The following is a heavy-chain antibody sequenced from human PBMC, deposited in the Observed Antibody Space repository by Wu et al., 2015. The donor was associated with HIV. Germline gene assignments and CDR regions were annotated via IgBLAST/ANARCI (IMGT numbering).Heavy chain of an antibody. V-gene: IGHV1-24*01. J-gene: IGHJ4*02. Sequence: QVQLIQSGAEVKKPGASVKVSCKVSGYTLSKLYMNWVRQAPGQGLEWMGWISQWEQNKLYGQKFRDRLTLSADTITGTAFLELKNLRPNDSAIYFCARGIYTTGTGYFDFWGQGTPVTV. CDR1: GYTLSKLY. CDR2: ISQWEQNK. CDR3: ARGIYTTGTGYFDF. D-gene: IGHD1-1*01.